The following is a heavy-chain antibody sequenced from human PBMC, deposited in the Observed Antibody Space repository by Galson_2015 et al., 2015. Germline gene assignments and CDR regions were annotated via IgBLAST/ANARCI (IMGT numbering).Heavy chain of an antibody. V-gene: IGHV4-31*03. J-gene: IGHJ5*02. CDR2: IYYSGST. CDR1: GGSISSGGYY. CDR3: ARAVSDCSSTSCYVGEIWNWFDP. D-gene: IGHD2-2*01. Sequence: TLSLTCTVSGGSISSGGYYWSWIRQHPGKGLEWIGYIYYSGSTYYNPSLKSRVTISVDTSKNQFSLKLSSVTAADTAVYYCARAVSDCSSTSCYVGEIWNWFDPWGQGTLVTVSS.